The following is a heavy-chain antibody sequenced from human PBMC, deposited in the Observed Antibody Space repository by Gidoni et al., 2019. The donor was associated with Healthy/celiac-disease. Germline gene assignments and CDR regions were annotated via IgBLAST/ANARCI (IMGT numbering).Heavy chain of an antibody. J-gene: IGHJ3*02. CDR2: INHSGST. CDR1: VGSFSGYY. V-gene: IGHV4-34*01. CDR3: ARDAASDSSSDAFDI. Sequence: QVQLQQWGAGLLKPSETLSLTCAVYVGSFSGYYWSWIRQPPGKGLEWIGEINHSGSTNYNPSLKSRVTISVDTSKNQFSLKLSSVTAADTTVYYCARDAASDSSSDAFDIWGQGTMVTVSS. D-gene: IGHD6-19*01.